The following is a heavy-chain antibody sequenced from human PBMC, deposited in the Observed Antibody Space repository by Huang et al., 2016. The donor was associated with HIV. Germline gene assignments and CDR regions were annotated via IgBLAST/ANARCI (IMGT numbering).Heavy chain of an antibody. CDR2: VSASIGDT. CDR1: GYTFTSYG. J-gene: IGHJ3*02. Sequence: QIQLMQSGPELKQPGASVKVSCKASGYTFTSYGITWVRQAPGQGPEGMGWVSASIGDTEDAQKFQCRVTLTTDTSTNIAYMELRSLRSDDTAKYYCARDPKYHRIGYYRQRRGIDIWGQGTMVIVSS. V-gene: IGHV1-18*01. D-gene: IGHD3-22*01. CDR3: ARDPKYHRIGYYRQRRGIDI.